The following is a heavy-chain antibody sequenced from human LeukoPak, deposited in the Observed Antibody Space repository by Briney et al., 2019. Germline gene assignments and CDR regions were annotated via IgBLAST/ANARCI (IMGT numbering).Heavy chain of an antibody. CDR1: GGSVSSYY. CDR2: IYYSGST. Sequence: SETLSLTCTVSGGSVSSYYWSWIRQPPGKGLEWIGYIYYSGSTNYNPSLKSRVTISVDTSKNQFSLKLSSVTAADTAVYYCARVGLELLHWFDPWGQGTLVTVSS. V-gene: IGHV4-59*02. D-gene: IGHD1-7*01. J-gene: IGHJ5*02. CDR3: ARVGLELLHWFDP.